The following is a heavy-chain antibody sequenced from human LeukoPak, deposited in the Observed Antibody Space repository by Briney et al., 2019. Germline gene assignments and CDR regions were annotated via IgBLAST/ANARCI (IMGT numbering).Heavy chain of an antibody. V-gene: IGHV3-23*01. CDR3: AKDGHYVTSGWYVMYHY. J-gene: IGHJ4*02. Sequence: GGSLRLSCAASGFTFSSYAMSWVRQAPGKGLEWVSAISGSGGSTYYADSVKGRFTISRDNSKNTLYLQMNSLRAEDTAVYYCAKDGHYVTSGWYVMYHYWGQGTLVTVSS. D-gene: IGHD6-19*01. CDR2: ISGSGGST. CDR1: GFTFSSYA.